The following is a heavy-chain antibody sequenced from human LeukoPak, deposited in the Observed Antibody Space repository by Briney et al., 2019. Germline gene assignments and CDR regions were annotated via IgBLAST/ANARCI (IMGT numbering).Heavy chain of an antibody. Sequence: GGSLRLSCAASGFTFSSYGMHWVRQAPGKGLEWVAFIRYDGSNKYYADSVKGRFTISRDNSKNTLYLQMNSLRAEDTAVYYCAKEGWQFHVLRFLEWLPWMDVWGKGTTVTVSS. CDR3: AKEGWQFHVLRFLEWLPWMDV. D-gene: IGHD3-3*01. CDR1: GFTFSSYG. V-gene: IGHV3-30*02. J-gene: IGHJ6*04. CDR2: IRYDGSNK.